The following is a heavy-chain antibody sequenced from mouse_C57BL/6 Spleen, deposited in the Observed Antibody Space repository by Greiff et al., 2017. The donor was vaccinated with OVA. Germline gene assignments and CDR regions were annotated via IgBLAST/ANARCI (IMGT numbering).Heavy chain of an antibody. Sequence: LQQPGASVKLSCKASGYTFTSYWMHWVKQRPGQVLEWIGMIHPNSGSTNYNEKFKSKATLTVDKSSSTAYMQLSSLTSEDSAVYYCARWNYGNYEDYWGQGTTLTVSS. CDR2: IHPNSGST. D-gene: IGHD2-1*01. J-gene: IGHJ2*01. CDR1: GYTFTSYW. V-gene: IGHV1-64*01. CDR3: ARWNYGNYEDY.